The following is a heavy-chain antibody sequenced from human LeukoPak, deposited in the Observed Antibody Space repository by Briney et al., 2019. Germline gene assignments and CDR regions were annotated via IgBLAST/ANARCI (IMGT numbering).Heavy chain of an antibody. CDR1: GGSISSGSYY. CDR2: IYYSGST. V-gene: IGHV4-39*01. CDR3: ARLNSSGYYLYLSFDY. D-gene: IGHD3-22*01. Sequence: SETLSLTCTVSGGSISSGSYYWGWIRQPPGKGLEWIGSIYYSGSTYYNPSLKSRVTISVDTSKNQFSLKLSSVTAADTAVYYCARLNSSGYYLYLSFDYWGQGTLVTVSS. J-gene: IGHJ4*02.